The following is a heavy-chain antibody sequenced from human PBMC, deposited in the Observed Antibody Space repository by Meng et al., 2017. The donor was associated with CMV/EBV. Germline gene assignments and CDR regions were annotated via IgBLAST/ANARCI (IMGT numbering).Heavy chain of an antibody. J-gene: IGHJ5*02. Sequence: QLGRVMKKLGAPVKDSCKASGGTFSSYAISWVRQAPGQGLEWMGGIIPIFGTANYAQKFQGRVTITADESTSTAYMELSSLRSEDTAVYYCARDYSGIAARPGFDPWGQGTLVTVSS. D-gene: IGHD6-6*01. CDR1: GGTFSSYA. CDR3: ARDYSGIAARPGFDP. CDR2: IIPIFGTA. V-gene: IGHV1-69*01.